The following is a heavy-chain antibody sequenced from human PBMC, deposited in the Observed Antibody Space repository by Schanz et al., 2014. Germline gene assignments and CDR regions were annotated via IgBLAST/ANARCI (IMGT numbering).Heavy chain of an antibody. J-gene: IGHJ5*01. Sequence: EVQLLESGGGVVQPGRSLRLSCATSGLNFDYYGMNWVRQAPGKGLEWVSGISGSGGSTYDADSVKGRFTISRDNAKNSLYLQMNSLTAEDTAVYYCAKDLYNYGIFDSWGQGTLVTVSS. CDR2: ISGSGGST. V-gene: IGHV3-23*01. CDR1: GLNFDYYG. D-gene: IGHD3-16*01. CDR3: AKDLYNYGIFDS.